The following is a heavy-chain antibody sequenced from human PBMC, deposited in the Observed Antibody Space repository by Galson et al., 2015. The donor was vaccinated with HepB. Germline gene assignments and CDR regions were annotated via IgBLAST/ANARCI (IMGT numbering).Heavy chain of an antibody. Sequence: ETLSLTCTVSGGSISGYYLSWIRQPPGRGLEWIGYFSYNGNTNYNPSLKSRVTISVDASKNQFSLKLSSVTAADTAVYYCARGSGSYFRYFDAFDIWGQGTMVTVSS. V-gene: IGHV4-59*12. D-gene: IGHD1-26*01. CDR1: GGSISGYY. CDR3: ARGSGSYFRYFDAFDI. J-gene: IGHJ3*02. CDR2: FSYNGNT.